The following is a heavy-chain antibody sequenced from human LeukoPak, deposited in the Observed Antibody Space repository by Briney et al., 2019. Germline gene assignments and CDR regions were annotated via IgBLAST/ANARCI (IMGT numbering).Heavy chain of an antibody. V-gene: IGHV4-59*12. CDR2: IYYSGST. Sequence: SETLSLTCTVSGGSISSYYWSWIRQPPGKGLEWIGYIYYSGSTNYNPSLKSRVTISVDKSKNQFSLKLSSVTAADTAVYYCARGFGQQLVRFDPWGQGTLVTVSS. CDR3: ARGFGQQLVRFDP. CDR1: GGSISSYY. J-gene: IGHJ5*02. D-gene: IGHD6-13*01.